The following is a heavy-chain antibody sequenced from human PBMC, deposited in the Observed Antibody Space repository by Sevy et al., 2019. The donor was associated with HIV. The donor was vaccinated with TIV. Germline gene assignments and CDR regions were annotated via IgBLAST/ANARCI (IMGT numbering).Heavy chain of an antibody. D-gene: IGHD1-1*01. CDR3: ASGNWNDKNWFDP. Sequence: GESLKISCAASGFTFSSYAMHWVRQAPGKGLEWVVVISYDGSNKYYADSVKGRFTISRDNSKNTLYLQMNSLRAEDTAVYYCASGNWNDKNWFDPWGQGTLVTVSS. V-gene: IGHV3-30-3*01. J-gene: IGHJ5*02. CDR2: ISYDGSNK. CDR1: GFTFSSYA.